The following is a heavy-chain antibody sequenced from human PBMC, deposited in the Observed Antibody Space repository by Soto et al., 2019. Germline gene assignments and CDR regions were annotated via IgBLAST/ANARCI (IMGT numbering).Heavy chain of an antibody. J-gene: IGHJ5*02. CDR2: VYYSGST. D-gene: IGHD6-19*01. CDR3: ARTPRVAVAGVNWFDP. V-gene: IGHV4-28*01. Sequence: QVQLQESGPGLVKPSDTLSLTCAVSGYSISSSNWWGWIRQPPGKGLEWIGYVYYSGSTYYTPSLQSRVTMSVDTSKNQFSLKLSSVTAVDTAVYYCARTPRVAVAGVNWFDPWGQGTPVTVSS. CDR1: GYSISSSNW.